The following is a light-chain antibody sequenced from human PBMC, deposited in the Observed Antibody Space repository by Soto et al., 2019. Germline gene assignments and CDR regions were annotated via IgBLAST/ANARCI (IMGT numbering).Light chain of an antibody. CDR1: QSISSW. CDR2: DAS. CDR3: QQYTTYPWT. J-gene: IGKJ1*01. Sequence: DLQMTQSPSTLSASVGDRVTITCRASQSISSWLAWYQQKPGRAPKVLIFDASSLESGVPSRFSGSGSATEFTLTISSLQPDEFATYYCQQYTTYPWTFGQGTKVDIK. V-gene: IGKV1-5*01.